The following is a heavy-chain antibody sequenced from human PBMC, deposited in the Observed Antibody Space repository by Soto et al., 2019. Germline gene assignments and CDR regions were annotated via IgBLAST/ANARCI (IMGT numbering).Heavy chain of an antibody. J-gene: IGHJ6*02. CDR2: IYSGGST. CDR1: GFTVSSNY. D-gene: IGHD6-13*01. Sequence: EVQLVESGGGLIQPGGSLRLSCAASGFTVSSNYMSWVRQAPGKGLEWVSVIYSGGSTYYADSVKGRFTISRDNSKNTLYLQMNSLRAEDTAVYYCARGARIYSSSWATEPYYGMDVWGQGTTVTVSS. V-gene: IGHV3-53*01. CDR3: ARGARIYSSSWATEPYYGMDV.